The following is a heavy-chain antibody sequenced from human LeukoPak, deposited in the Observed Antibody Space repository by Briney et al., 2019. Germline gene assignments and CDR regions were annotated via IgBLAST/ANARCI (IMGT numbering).Heavy chain of an antibody. CDR3: AGQWLTQPIDY. J-gene: IGHJ4*02. V-gene: IGHV3-53*01. CDR1: GFTVSSNY. CDR2: IYSGGST. D-gene: IGHD6-19*01. Sequence: GGSLRLSCAASGFTVSSNYMSWVRQAPGKGLEWVSVIYSGGSTYYADSVKGRFTISRDNSKNTLYLQMNSLRAEDTAVYYCAGQWLTQPIDYWGQGTLVTVSS.